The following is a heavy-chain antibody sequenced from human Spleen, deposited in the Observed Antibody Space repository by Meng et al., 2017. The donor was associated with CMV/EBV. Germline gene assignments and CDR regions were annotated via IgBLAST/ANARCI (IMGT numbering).Heavy chain of an antibody. D-gene: IGHD6-6*01. CDR1: FSSSS. V-gene: IGHV1-69*05. CDR3: VTTRLPDRPQVGVLPYYFDY. Sequence: FSSSSFSWVRQAPGQGLQWMGGIIPLFNTRKYAQKFQGRVTITTDESTSSASMDLSSLRSEDTAVYYCVTTRLPDRPQVGVLPYYFDYWGQGTLVTVSS. CDR2: IIPLFNTR. J-gene: IGHJ4*02.